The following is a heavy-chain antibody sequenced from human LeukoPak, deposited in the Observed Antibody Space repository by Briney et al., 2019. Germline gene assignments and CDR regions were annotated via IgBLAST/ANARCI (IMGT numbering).Heavy chain of an antibody. D-gene: IGHD3-10*01. CDR2: IDPSTGGT. CDR1: GYTFSEYY. CDR3: ARGNNYGSGSLFYG. V-gene: IGHV1-2*02. Sequence: ASVKVSCKTSGYTFSEYYIYWVRQAPGQGLEWMGWIDPSTGGTNYAQNFQGRVTMTRDTSTTTVYMELSSLKSDDTAVYHCARGNNYGSGSLFYGWGQGTLVTVFS. J-gene: IGHJ4*02.